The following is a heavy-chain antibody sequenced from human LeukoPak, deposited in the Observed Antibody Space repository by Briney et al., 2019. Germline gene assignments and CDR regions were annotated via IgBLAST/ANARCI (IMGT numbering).Heavy chain of an antibody. D-gene: IGHD5-24*01. CDR1: GYSFTSYW. V-gene: IGHV5-51*01. CDR3: ARHGSVEMATTDY. CDR2: IYPGDSDT. J-gene: IGHJ4*02. Sequence: GESLKISCKGSGYSFTSYWIGWVRQMPGKGLEWMGIIYPGDSDTRYGPSFQGQVTISADKSISTAYLQWSSLKASDTAMYYCARHGSVEMATTDYWGQGTLVTVSS.